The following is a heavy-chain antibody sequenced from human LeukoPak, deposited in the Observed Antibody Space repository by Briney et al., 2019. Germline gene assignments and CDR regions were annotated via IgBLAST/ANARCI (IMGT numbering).Heavy chain of an antibody. CDR3: ARDSALLSSGWPRV. CDR1: GFTFSSYA. V-gene: IGHV3-23*01. D-gene: IGHD6-19*01. J-gene: IGHJ4*02. CDR2: ISGSGGST. Sequence: PGGSLRLSCAASGFTFSSYAMSWVRQAPGKGLEWVSAISGSGGSTYYADSVKGRFTISRDNSKNTLYLQMNSLRAEDTAVYYCARDSALLSSGWPRVWGQGTLVTVSS.